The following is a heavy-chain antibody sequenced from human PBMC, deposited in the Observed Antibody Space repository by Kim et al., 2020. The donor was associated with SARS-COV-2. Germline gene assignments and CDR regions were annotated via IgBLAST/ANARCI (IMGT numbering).Heavy chain of an antibody. V-gene: IGHV3-74*01. Sequence: DSMKGRFTISRDNAKNTLYLQMNSLRAEDTAVYYCARDRRSSPGFNWFDPWGQGTLVTVSS. J-gene: IGHJ5*02. CDR3: ARDRRSSPGFNWFDP. D-gene: IGHD6-13*01.